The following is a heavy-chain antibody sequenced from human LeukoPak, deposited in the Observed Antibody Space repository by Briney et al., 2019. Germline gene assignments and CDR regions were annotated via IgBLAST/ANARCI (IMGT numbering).Heavy chain of an antibody. V-gene: IGHV3-23*01. CDR3: AKDVERFGKSCIDY. Sequence: PGGSLRLSCAASGFTFSSYAMSWVRQAPGKGLEWVSAISGSGGSTYYADSVKGRFTISRDNSKNTLYLQMNSLRAEDTAVYYCAKDVERFGKSCIDYWGQGTLVTVSS. J-gene: IGHJ4*02. CDR1: GFTFSSYA. CDR2: ISGSGGST. D-gene: IGHD3-10*01.